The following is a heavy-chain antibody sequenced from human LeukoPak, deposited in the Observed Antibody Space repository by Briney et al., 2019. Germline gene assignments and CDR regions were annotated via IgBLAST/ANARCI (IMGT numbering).Heavy chain of an antibody. Sequence: SETLSLTCSVSDGSINSYYWNWIRRPPGKGLEWIGYIYYNGNTNYSPSLKSRVTMSVDTSKNLFSLKVSSVTAADTAVYYCARGRSNYYGMGVWGQGTTVTVSS. CDR1: DGSINSYY. V-gene: IGHV4-59*01. CDR2: IYYNGNT. J-gene: IGHJ6*02. CDR3: ARGRSNYYGMGV.